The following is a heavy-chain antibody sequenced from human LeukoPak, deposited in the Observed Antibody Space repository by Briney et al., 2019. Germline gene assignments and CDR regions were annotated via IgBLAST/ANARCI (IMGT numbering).Heavy chain of an antibody. D-gene: IGHD3-22*01. V-gene: IGHV3-33*08. J-gene: IGHJ4*02. CDR2: IWYDGSNK. Sequence: GGSLRLSCAASGFTISNYAMSWVRQAPGKGLEWVAVIWYDGSNKYCADSVKGRFTISRDNSKNTLYLQMNSLRAEDTAVYYCARDYYYDSSGLDYWGQGTLVTVSS. CDR3: ARDYYYDSSGLDY. CDR1: GFTISNYA.